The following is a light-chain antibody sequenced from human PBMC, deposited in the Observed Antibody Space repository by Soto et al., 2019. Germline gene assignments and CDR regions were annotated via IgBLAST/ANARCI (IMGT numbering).Light chain of an antibody. J-gene: IGKJ1*01. CDR1: QGIKNY. Sequence: DIQMTQSPSSLSASVGDRVTITCRASQGIKNYLGWYQQKPGKEPKLLIYSASTLQSGVPSRFSGSGSGTDFTLTISSLQPEDVATYYCQTYSFVRSWTFGQGTKVEI. CDR2: SAS. V-gene: IGKV1-27*01. CDR3: QTYSFVRSWT.